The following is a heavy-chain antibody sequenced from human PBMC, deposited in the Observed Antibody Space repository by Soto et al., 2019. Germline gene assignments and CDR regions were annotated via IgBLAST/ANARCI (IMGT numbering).Heavy chain of an antibody. V-gene: IGHV6-1*01. Sequence: SQTLSLTWAISGDRVSRNSAAWNWRRHSPSRGLEWLGRTYDRSKWYNDYAVSVKSRITINPDTSKNQFSLQLNSVTPEDTAVYYCARVKSIAVAATRALMMPAAFDIWGQGTMVTVSS. CDR1: GDRVSRNSAA. CDR3: ARVKSIAVAATRALMMPAAFDI. CDR2: TYDRSKWYN. J-gene: IGHJ3*02. D-gene: IGHD6-19*01.